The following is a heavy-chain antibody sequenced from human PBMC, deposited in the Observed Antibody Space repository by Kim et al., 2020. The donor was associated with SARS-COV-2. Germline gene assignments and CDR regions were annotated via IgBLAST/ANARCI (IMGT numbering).Heavy chain of an antibody. V-gene: IGHV4-30-4*01. CDR2: IYYSGST. J-gene: IGHJ4*01. CDR3: ARGPALLEWLYFDN. CDR1: GGSITSGDYY. D-gene: IGHD3-3*01. Sequence: SETLSLTCTVSGGSITSGDYYWSGIRQPPGEGLEWIGFIYYSGSTYYNPSLKSRVTTSVDTSKTQFSLKLSSVTAADTAVYYCARGPALLEWLYFDNWGHGTLVTVSS.